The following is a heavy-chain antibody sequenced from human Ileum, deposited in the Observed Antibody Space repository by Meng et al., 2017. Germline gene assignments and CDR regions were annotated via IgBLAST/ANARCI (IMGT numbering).Heavy chain of an antibody. J-gene: IGHJ4*02. V-gene: IGHV3-74*03. CDR3: IRGGDTRGWYYYFDY. Sequence: GESLKISCAASRPDLNKFWMHWVRQTPGQGLLWVSGVSSDGTITTYADSVKGRFTISRDNAKTTLSLQMNSLRGEDTAVYYCIRGGDTRGWYYYFDYWGQGAVVTVSS. CDR1: RPDLNKFW. CDR2: VSSDGTIT. D-gene: IGHD6-19*01.